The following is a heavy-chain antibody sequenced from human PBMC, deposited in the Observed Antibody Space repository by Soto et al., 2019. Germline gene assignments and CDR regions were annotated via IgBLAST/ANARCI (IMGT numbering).Heavy chain of an antibody. CDR2: IYYSGST. CDR3: ARGASYYDSSGYIDY. Sequence: SETLSLTCTVSGGSIRNNYWSWIRQPPGKGLEWVGYIYYSGSTNYNPSLKSRVTISVDTSKNQFSLKLSSVTAADTAVYYCARGASYYDSSGYIDYWGQGTLVTVSS. CDR1: GGSIRNNY. D-gene: IGHD3-22*01. V-gene: IGHV4-59*01. J-gene: IGHJ4*02.